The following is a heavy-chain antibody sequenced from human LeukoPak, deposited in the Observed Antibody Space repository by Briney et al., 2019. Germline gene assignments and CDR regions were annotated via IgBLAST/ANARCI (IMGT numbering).Heavy chain of an antibody. CDR2: FDPEDGET. D-gene: IGHD3-10*01. J-gene: IGHJ5*02. V-gene: IGHV1-24*01. CDR1: GYTLTELS. Sequence: ASVKVSCKVSGYTLTELSMHWVRQAPGKGLEWMGGFDPEDGETIYAQKFQGRVTMTEDTSTDTAYMELSSLRSEDTTVYYCATVPYGSGNWFDPWGQGTLVTVSS. CDR3: ATVPYGSGNWFDP.